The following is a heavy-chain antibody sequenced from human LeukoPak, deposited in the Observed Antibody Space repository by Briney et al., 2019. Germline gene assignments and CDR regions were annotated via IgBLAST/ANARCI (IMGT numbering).Heavy chain of an antibody. V-gene: IGHV1-2*02. CDR1: GYTFTGYY. CDR3: ARCHWNYRALDY. Sequence: ASVKVSCKASGYTFTGYYMHWVRPAPGQGLEWMGWINPNSGGTNYSQKFQGRVTMTRDTSISTAYMELSRLRSDDTAVYYCARCHWNYRALDYWGQGTLVTVSS. J-gene: IGHJ4*02. CDR2: INPNSGGT. D-gene: IGHD1-7*01.